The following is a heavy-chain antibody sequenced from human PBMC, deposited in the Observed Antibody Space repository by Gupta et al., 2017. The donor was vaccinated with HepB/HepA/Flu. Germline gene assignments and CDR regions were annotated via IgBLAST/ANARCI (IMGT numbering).Heavy chain of an antibody. D-gene: IGHD6-19*01. Sequence: QVQLVESGGGVVQPGRSLRLSCAASGFPLSSYFMHWVRHAPGKGLEWVAIMSYDGSNKNYADSVKGRFTISRDNPKNTLYLQMNSLRTEDTGVYYCARDLEWLSKGYYYGMDVWGQGTTVTVSS. CDR1: GFPLSSYF. V-gene: IGHV3-30-3*01. J-gene: IGHJ6*02. CDR3: ARDLEWLSKGYYYGMDV. CDR2: MSYDGSNK.